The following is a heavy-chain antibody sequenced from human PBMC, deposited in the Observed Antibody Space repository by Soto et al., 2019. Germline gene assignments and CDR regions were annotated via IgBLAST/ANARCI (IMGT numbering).Heavy chain of an antibody. CDR2: IYYSGST. CDR3: AREVPYYDILTGYRAGDAFDI. J-gene: IGHJ3*02. CDR1: GGSISSYY. D-gene: IGHD3-9*01. Sequence: KTSETLSLTCTVSGGSISSYYWSWIRQPPGKGLEWIGYIYYSGSTNYNPSLKSRVTISVDTSKNQFSLKLSSVTAADTAVYYCAREVPYYDILTGYRAGDAFDIWGQGTMVTVSS. V-gene: IGHV4-59*01.